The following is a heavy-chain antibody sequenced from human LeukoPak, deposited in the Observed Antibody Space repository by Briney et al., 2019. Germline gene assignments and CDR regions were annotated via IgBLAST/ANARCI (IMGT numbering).Heavy chain of an antibody. Sequence: SETLSLTCTVSGGSISSSSYYWGWIRQPPGKGLEWIGSIYYSGSTYYNPSLKSRVTISVDTSKNQFSLKLSSVTAADTAVYYCARGGYCSGGRCLNWFDPWGQGTLVTVSS. V-gene: IGHV4-39*07. CDR2: IYYSGST. CDR3: ARGGYCSGGRCLNWFDP. D-gene: IGHD2-15*01. CDR1: GGSISSSSYY. J-gene: IGHJ5*02.